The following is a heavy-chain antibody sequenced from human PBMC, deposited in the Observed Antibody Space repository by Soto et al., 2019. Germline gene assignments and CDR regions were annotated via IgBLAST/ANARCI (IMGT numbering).Heavy chain of an antibody. D-gene: IGHD3-10*01. CDR3: VKSKGEYYYGTGKSIWFDP. CDR2: IYHTGSS. V-gene: IGHV4-34*08. CDR1: GGTFSGHY. Sequence: SETLSLTCAVSGGTFSGHYWTWIRQSPGKGLEWIGEIYHTGSSNYNRALRGRVTMSVDTSKNQFSLKLTSVTAADTAIYYCVKSKGEYYYGTGKSIWFDPWGQGTRVTVSS. J-gene: IGHJ5*02.